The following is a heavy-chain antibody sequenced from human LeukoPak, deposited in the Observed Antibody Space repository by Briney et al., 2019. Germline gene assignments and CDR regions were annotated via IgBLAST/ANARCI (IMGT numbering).Heavy chain of an antibody. CDR1: GGSISSYY. D-gene: IGHD6-13*01. CDR3: ARGRGIIAAAGFYVSQTIYYFDY. CDR2: INHSGST. Sequence: KPSETLSLTCTVSGGSISSYYWSWIRQPPGKGLEWIGEINHSGSTNYNPSLKSRVTISVDTSKNQFSLKLSSVTAADTAVYYCARGRGIIAAAGFYVSQTIYYFDYWGQGTLVTVSS. J-gene: IGHJ4*02. V-gene: IGHV4-34*01.